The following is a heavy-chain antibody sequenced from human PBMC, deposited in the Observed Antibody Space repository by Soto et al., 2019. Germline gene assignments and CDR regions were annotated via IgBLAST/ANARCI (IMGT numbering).Heavy chain of an antibody. CDR1: GGTFSSYA. CDR2: IIPIFGTA. D-gene: IGHD6-13*01. V-gene: IGHV1-69*13. Sequence: SVKVSCKASGGTFSSYAISWVRQAPGQVLEWMGGIIPIFGTANYAQKFQGRVTITADESTSTAYMELSSLRSEDTAVYYCASKAGIAAAVALYYGMDVWGQGTTVTVSS. CDR3: ASKAGIAAAVALYYGMDV. J-gene: IGHJ6*02.